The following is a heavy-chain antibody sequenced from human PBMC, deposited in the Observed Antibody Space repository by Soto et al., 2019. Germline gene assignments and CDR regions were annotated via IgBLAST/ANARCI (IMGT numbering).Heavy chain of an antibody. Sequence: GRSLRLSCAASGFTFDDYAMHWVRQAPGKGLEWVSGISWNSGSIGYADSVKGRFTISRDNAKNSLYLQMNSLRAEETALYYCAKAPVATTYYYYYYMDVWGKGTTVTVSS. CDR2: ISWNSGSI. V-gene: IGHV3-9*01. CDR3: AKAPVATTYYYYYYMDV. D-gene: IGHD5-12*01. CDR1: GFTFDDYA. J-gene: IGHJ6*03.